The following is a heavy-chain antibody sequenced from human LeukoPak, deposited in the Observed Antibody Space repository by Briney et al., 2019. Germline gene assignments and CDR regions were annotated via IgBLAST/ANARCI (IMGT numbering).Heavy chain of an antibody. V-gene: IGHV6-1*01. Sequence: SQTLSLTCAISGDSVSSNSAAWNWIRQSPSRGLEWLGRTYYRSKWYNDYAVSVKSRITINPDTSKNQFSLQLNSVTPEDTAVYYCARDLASSNVKRGGNWFDPWGQGTLVTVSS. J-gene: IGHJ5*02. D-gene: IGHD2-8*01. CDR3: ARDLASSNVKRGGNWFDP. CDR1: GDSVSSNSAA. CDR2: TYYRSKWYN.